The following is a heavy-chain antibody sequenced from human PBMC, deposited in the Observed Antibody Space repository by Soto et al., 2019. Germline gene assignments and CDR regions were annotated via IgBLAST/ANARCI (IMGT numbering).Heavy chain of an antibody. D-gene: IGHD2-15*01. CDR1: GFSVSTSGVG. J-gene: IGHJ6*02. Sequence: QITLKESGPTLVKPTQTLTLTCTFSGFSVSTSGVGVAWIRQPPGKALEWLALIYWDDDKRYSPFLQSRVTITKDTSKNQVVLTMTNMDPVDTATYNCAHKGGRGAAMDVRGQGTTVTVSS. CDR2: IYWDDDK. CDR3: AHKGGRGAAMDV. V-gene: IGHV2-5*02.